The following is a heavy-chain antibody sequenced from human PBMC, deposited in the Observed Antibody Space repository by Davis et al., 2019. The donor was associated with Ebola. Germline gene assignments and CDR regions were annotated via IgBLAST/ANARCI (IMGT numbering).Heavy chain of an antibody. D-gene: IGHD4-11*01. Sequence: ASVKVSCKASGYTFTTYAMHWVRQAPGQRLEWMGWINAGNGNTKYSQKFQGRVTITRDTSASTAYMELSSLRSEDTAVYYCARDTRHITVPIYYYYYGMDVWGQGTTVTVSS. V-gene: IGHV1-3*01. CDR3: ARDTRHITVPIYYYYYGMDV. J-gene: IGHJ6*02. CDR1: GYTFTTYA. CDR2: INAGNGNT.